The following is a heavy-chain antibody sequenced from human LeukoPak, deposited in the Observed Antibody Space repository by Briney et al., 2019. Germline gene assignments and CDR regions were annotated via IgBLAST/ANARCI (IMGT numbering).Heavy chain of an antibody. CDR3: ARVRVAATLEDY. CDR2: INTDGSST. V-gene: IGHV3-74*01. J-gene: IGHJ4*02. Sequence: GGSLRLSCAASGFTFSSYWMHWVRQAPGKGLVWVSRINTDGSSTSYADSVKGRFTISRDNAKNTLYLQMNSLRAEDTAVYYCARVRVAATLEDYRGQGTLVTVSS. D-gene: IGHD1-26*01. CDR1: GFTFSSYW.